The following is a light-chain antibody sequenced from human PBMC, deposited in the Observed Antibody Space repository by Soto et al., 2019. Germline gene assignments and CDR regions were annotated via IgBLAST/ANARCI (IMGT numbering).Light chain of an antibody. CDR3: QQYNSMLS. CDR1: HDVSRN. Sequence: DLPMTQSPSSLSASEGDRVTITCQSSHDVSRNLNWFQQKPGEAPQLLIYDASNLERGVPSRFSGSGSGTDFTLTISSLQPEDVATYYCQQYNSMLSFGGGTEVEIK. CDR2: DAS. J-gene: IGKJ4*01. V-gene: IGKV1-33*01.